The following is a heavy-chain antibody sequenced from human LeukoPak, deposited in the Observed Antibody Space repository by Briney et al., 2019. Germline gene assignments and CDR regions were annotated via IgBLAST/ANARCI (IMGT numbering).Heavy chain of an antibody. J-gene: IGHJ6*04. V-gene: IGHV3-30*18. D-gene: IGHD3-9*01. CDR2: ISYDGSNK. CDR1: GFTFSSYG. CDR3: AKEYYDILTGLYYGMDV. Sequence: GRSLRLSCAASGFTFSSYGMHWVRQAPGKGREWVAVISYDGSNKYYADSVKGRFTISRDNSKNTLYLQMNSLRAEDTAVYYCAKEYYDILTGLYYGMDVWGKGTTVTVSS.